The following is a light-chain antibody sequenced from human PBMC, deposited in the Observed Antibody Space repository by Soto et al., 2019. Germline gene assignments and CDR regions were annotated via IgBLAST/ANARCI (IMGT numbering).Light chain of an antibody. Sequence: EIVMTQSPATLSVSRGERATLSCRASQSVSSNLAWYQQKPGQAPRLLIYGASTRATGIPARFSGSGSGTEFTLTISSLQSEDFAVYYCQQYNNWPRWTFGQGTKLEIK. CDR3: QQYNNWPRWT. CDR1: QSVSSN. CDR2: GAS. V-gene: IGKV3-15*01. J-gene: IGKJ2*02.